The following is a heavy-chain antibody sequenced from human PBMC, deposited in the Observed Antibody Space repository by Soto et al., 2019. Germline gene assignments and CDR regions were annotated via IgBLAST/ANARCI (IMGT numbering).Heavy chain of an antibody. V-gene: IGHV2-5*02. CDR3: AHRPLRHCSSTSCSQFDY. J-gene: IGHJ4*02. Sequence: QITLKESGPTLVKPTQTLTLTCTFSGFSLSTSGVGVGWIRQPPGKALEWLALIYWDDDKRYSPSLKSRLTITKDTSKNQVVLTMTNMDPVDTATYYCAHRPLRHCSSTSCSQFDYWGQGTLVTVSS. CDR2: IYWDDDK. D-gene: IGHD2-2*01. CDR1: GFSLSTSGVG.